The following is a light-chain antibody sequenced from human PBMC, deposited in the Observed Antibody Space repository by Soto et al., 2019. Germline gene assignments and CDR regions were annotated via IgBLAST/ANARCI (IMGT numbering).Light chain of an antibody. V-gene: IGKV1-5*01. Sequence: DIQMTQSPSTLSASVGDRVTITCRASQSIRTWLAWYQEKPGEAPKLLIYDASSLQSGVPSRFTGSGSGTEFTLIISSLQPDDFATYYCQQYQSYWTFGQGTKVDIK. J-gene: IGKJ1*01. CDR1: QSIRTW. CDR3: QQYQSYWT. CDR2: DAS.